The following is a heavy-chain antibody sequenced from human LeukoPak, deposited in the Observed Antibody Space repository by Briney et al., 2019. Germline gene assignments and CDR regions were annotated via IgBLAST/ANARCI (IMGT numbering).Heavy chain of an antibody. D-gene: IGHD3-10*01. Sequence: SETLSLTCTVSGGSISSYYWSWIRQPPGKGLEWIGYIYYSGSTNYNPSLKRRVNISVDTSKNQFSLKLSSVTAADTAVYYCARHVWFGELSEFDYWGQGTLVTVSS. CDR3: ARHVWFGELSEFDY. CDR1: GGSISSYY. CDR2: IYYSGST. V-gene: IGHV4-59*08. J-gene: IGHJ4*02.